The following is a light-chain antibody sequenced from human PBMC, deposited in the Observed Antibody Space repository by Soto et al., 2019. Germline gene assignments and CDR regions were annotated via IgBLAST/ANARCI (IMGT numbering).Light chain of an antibody. CDR2: EVS. V-gene: IGLV2-14*01. J-gene: IGLJ1*01. CDR3: SSKSPDF. Sequence: QSVLPQPASVSGSPGPSITLSCTGTSCGFRVYSYVSWYQQLPRNAPKLMMYEVSNRPSGISNRFSGSKSGNTASLTISGLQAEDDADYYCSSKSPDFFGTGTKLTVL. CDR1: SCGFRVYSY.